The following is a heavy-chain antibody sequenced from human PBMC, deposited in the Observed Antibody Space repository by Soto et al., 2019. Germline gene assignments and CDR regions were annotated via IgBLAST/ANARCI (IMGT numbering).Heavy chain of an antibody. V-gene: IGHV1-18*01. Sequence: QVPLVQSGAEVKKPGASVKVSCKASGYTFTSYGISWVRQAPGQGLEWMGWISAYNGNTNYAQKLQGRVTMTTDTSTSTAYMELRSLRSDDTAVYYCARTYYDFWSGYDGDYYYYMDVWGKGTTVTVSS. D-gene: IGHD3-3*01. CDR3: ARTYYDFWSGYDGDYYYYMDV. J-gene: IGHJ6*03. CDR1: GYTFTSYG. CDR2: ISAYNGNT.